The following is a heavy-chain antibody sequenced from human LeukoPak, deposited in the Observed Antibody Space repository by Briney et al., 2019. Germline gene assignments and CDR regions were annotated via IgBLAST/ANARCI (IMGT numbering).Heavy chain of an antibody. CDR2: IYKSGNT. V-gene: IGHV4-39*07. Sequence: SETLSLTCTVSGDSISSSSYQWGWVRQPPGKGLEWIGSIYKSGNTYYNPSLKSRVTISVDTSKNQFSPKLRFMTAADTAVYYCARDDYYDSSGYGTDFWGQGTLVTVSS. J-gene: IGHJ4*02. CDR3: ARDDYYDSSGYGTDF. D-gene: IGHD3-22*01. CDR1: GDSISSSSYQ.